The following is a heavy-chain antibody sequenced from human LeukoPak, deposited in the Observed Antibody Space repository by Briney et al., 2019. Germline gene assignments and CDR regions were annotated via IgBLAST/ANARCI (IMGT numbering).Heavy chain of an antibody. CDR2: ISSSSSYI. Sequence: GGSLRLSCAASGFTFSSYSMNWVRQAPGKGLEWVSSISSSSSYIYYADSVKGRFTISRDNAKNSLYLQMNSLRAEDTAVYYCARDGGVTIFGVDDAFDIWGQGTMVTVSS. J-gene: IGHJ3*02. V-gene: IGHV3-21*01. CDR1: GFTFSSYS. D-gene: IGHD3-3*01. CDR3: ARDGGVTIFGVDDAFDI.